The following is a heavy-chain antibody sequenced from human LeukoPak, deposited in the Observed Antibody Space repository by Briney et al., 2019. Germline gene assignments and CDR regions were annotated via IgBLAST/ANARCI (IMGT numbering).Heavy chain of an antibody. J-gene: IGHJ5*02. Sequence: ASVKVSCKASGGTFSSYAISWVRQAPGQGLEWMGRIIPILGIANYAQKFQGRVTITADKSTSTAYMELSSLRSEDTAVYYCARERKYYDFWSGYRNLFDPWGQGTLVTVSS. V-gene: IGHV1-69*04. CDR3: ARERKYYDFWSGYRNLFDP. D-gene: IGHD3-3*01. CDR2: IIPILGIA. CDR1: GGTFSSYA.